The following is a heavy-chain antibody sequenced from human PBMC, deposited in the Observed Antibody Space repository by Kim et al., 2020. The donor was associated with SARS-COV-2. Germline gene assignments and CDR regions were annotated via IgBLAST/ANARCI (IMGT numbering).Heavy chain of an antibody. J-gene: IGHJ4*02. V-gene: IGHV4-34*01. CDR3: ARGYKATVGF. D-gene: IGHD4-17*01. CDR2: GST. Sequence: GSTKYDPSLNKRVTISVDTSKNQFSLRLTSVTAADTAVYYCARGYKATVGFWGQGTLVTVSS.